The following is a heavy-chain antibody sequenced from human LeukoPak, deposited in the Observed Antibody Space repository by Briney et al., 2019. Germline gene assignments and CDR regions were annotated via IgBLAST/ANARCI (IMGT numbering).Heavy chain of an antibody. D-gene: IGHD5-18*01. CDR2: ISSGGNTI. CDR3: AREGTAMVSFDY. Sequence: SGGSLRLSCAASGFTFSSYEMNWVRQAPGKGLEWVSYISSGGNTIYYADSVKGRFTISRDNAKNSLYPQMNSLRAEDTAVYYCAREGTAMVSFDYWGQGTLVTVSS. V-gene: IGHV3-48*03. J-gene: IGHJ4*02. CDR1: GFTFSSYE.